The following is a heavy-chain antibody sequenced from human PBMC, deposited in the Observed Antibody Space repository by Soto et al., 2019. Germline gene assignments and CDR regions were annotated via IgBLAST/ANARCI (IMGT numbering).Heavy chain of an antibody. D-gene: IGHD3-10*01. CDR3: ARSYGSGSYLEYYFDY. CDR1: GGSISSGGYY. J-gene: IGHJ4*02. CDR2: IYYSGST. V-gene: IGHV4-31*03. Sequence: SETLSLTCTVSGGSISSGGYYWSWIRQHPGKGLEWIGYIYYSGSTYYNPSLKSRVTISVDTSKNQFSLKLSSVTAADTAVYYCARSYGSGSYLEYYFDYWGQGTLVTVSS.